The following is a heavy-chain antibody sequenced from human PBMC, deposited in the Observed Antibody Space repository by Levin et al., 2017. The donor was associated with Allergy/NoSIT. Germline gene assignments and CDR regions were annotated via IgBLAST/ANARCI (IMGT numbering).Heavy chain of an antibody. CDR1: GFTFSDYY. Sequence: GESLKISCAASGFTFSDYYMSWIRQAPGKGLEWVSYISSSSSYTNYADSVKGRFTISRDNAKNSLYLQMNSLRAEDTAVYYCAGGYCSSTSCHYYYYGMDVWGQGTTVTVSS. CDR3: AGGYCSSTSCHYYYYGMDV. J-gene: IGHJ6*02. V-gene: IGHV3-11*03. CDR2: ISSSSSYT. D-gene: IGHD2-2*01.